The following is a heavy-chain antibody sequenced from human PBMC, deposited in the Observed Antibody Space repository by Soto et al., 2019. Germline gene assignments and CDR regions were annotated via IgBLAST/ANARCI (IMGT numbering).Heavy chain of an antibody. D-gene: IGHD5-18*01. CDR1: GGSISSGGYS. CDR2: IYHSGST. CDR3: ARDRGYSYGYDY. V-gene: IGHV4-30-2*01. Sequence: TLSLTCAVSGGSISSGGYSWSWIRQPPGKGLEWIGYIYHSGSTYYNPSLKSRVTISVDRSKNQFSLKLSSVTAADTAVYYCARDRGYSYGYDYWGQGTLVTVSS. J-gene: IGHJ4*02.